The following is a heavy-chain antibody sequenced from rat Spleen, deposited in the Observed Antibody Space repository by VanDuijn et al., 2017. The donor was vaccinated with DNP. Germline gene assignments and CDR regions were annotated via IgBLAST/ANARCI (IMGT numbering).Heavy chain of an antibody. J-gene: IGHJ2*01. Sequence: EVQLVESGGGLVQPGRSLKLSCAASGFNFNDYWMGWVRQAPTRGLEWVAYISYDGGNTYYGDSVKGRFTISRDNAKSTLYLQMNSLRSEDMATYYCARLGARLDYWGQGVMVTVSS. CDR3: ARLGARLDY. CDR1: GFNFNDYW. V-gene: IGHV5-22*01. D-gene: IGHD5-1*01. CDR2: ISYDGGNT.